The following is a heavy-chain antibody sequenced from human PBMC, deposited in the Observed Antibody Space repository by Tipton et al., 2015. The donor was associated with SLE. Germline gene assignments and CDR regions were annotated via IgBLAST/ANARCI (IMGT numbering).Heavy chain of an antibody. CDR3: ARGFSGNRYYYYYMDV. D-gene: IGHD1-26*01. CDR2: IYYSGST. CDR1: GDSISSYY. Sequence: TLSLTCNVSGDSISSYYWSWIRQPPGKGLEWIGYIYYSGSTNYNPSLKSRVTISVDTSKNQFSLKLSSVTAADTAVYYCARGFSGNRYYYYYMDVWGKGTTVTVSS. V-gene: IGHV4-59*01. J-gene: IGHJ6*03.